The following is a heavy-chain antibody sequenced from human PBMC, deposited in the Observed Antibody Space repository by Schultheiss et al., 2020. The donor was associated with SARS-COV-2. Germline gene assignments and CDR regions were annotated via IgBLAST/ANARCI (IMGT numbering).Heavy chain of an antibody. CDR1: GGSISSGDYY. J-gene: IGHJ5*02. Sequence: SETLSLTCTVSGGSISSGDYYWSWIRQPPGKGLEWIGYIYYSGSTYYNPSLKSRVTISVDTSKNQFSLKLSSVTAADTAVYYCACSRAYNWFDPWGQGNLVTVSS. CDR3: ACSRAYNWFDP. CDR2: IYYSGST. D-gene: IGHD2-2*01. V-gene: IGHV4-30-4*01.